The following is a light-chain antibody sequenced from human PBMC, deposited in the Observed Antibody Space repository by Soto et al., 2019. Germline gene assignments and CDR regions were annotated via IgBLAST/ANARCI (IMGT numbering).Light chain of an antibody. V-gene: IGKV3-11*01. CDR2: DAS. J-gene: IGKJ2*01. Sequence: EVVLTQSPVTLSLSPGDRAALSCRASQSVSTAVAWYQQKPGQAPRLLIYDASDRATGVPARFSGSGSGTDFTLTISSLEPEDFAVYFRQQRRKRPPTFGQGTKLDI. CDR3: QQRRKRPPT. CDR1: QSVSTA.